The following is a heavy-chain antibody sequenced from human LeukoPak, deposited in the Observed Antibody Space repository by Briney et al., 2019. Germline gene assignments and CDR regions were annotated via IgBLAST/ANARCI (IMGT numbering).Heavy chain of an antibody. J-gene: IGHJ4*02. Sequence: SSETLSLTCAVYGGSFSGYYWSWIRQPPGKGLEWIGEINHSGSTNYNPSLKSRVTISVDTSKNQFSLKLSSVTAADTAVYYCARGCPCGDYAVYYFDYWGQGTLVTVSS. CDR1: GGSFSGYY. CDR2: INHSGST. D-gene: IGHD4-17*01. CDR3: ARGCPCGDYAVYYFDY. V-gene: IGHV4-34*01.